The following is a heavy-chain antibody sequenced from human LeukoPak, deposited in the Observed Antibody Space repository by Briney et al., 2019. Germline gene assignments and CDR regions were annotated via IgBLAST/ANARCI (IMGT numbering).Heavy chain of an antibody. D-gene: IGHD6-19*01. Sequence: GGSLRLSCAASGFTFDDYTMHWVRQAPGKGLEWVSLINWDGVSTYYADSVKGRFTISRDNSKNSLYLQMNSLRTEDTALYYCAKGGSGWYSGQMRDYWGQGTLVTVSS. CDR3: AKGGSGWYSGQMRDY. CDR1: GFTFDDYT. V-gene: IGHV3-43*01. J-gene: IGHJ4*02. CDR2: INWDGVST.